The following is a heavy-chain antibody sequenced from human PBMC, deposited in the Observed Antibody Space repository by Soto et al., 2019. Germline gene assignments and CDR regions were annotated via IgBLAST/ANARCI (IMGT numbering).Heavy chain of an antibody. J-gene: IGHJ4*02. CDR2: INHSGST. V-gene: IGHV4-34*01. CDR3: ARLRGCSGRGCYNLDY. Sequence: SETLSLTCAVYGGSFSGYYWSWIRQPPGKGLEWIGEINHSGSTNYNPSLKSRVTISVDTSKNQFSLKLSSVTAADTAVYYCARLRGCSGRGCYNLDYWGQGTLVTGSS. D-gene: IGHD2-15*01. CDR1: GGSFSGYY.